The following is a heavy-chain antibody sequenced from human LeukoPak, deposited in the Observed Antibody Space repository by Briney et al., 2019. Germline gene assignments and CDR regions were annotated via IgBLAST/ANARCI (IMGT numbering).Heavy chain of an antibody. J-gene: IGHJ4*02. Sequence: GGSLTLSCAASGFTFSSYAMSWVRQAPGKGLEWVSVIKSGTSDTYYADSVRGRFTISRDDSRNTVYLQLNNLRVEDTAIYYCAKANWVSNADAVWWGQGTQVTVSS. V-gene: IGHV3-23*03. D-gene: IGHD1-1*01. CDR1: GFTFSSYA. CDR3: AKANWVSNADAVW. CDR2: IKSGTSDT.